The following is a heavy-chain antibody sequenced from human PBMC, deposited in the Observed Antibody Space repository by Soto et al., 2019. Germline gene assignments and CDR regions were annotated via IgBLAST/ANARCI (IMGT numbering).Heavy chain of an antibody. CDR3: ARQYYYGSWSYYNARYGMDV. CDR1: GYSFTSYW. J-gene: IGHJ6*02. CDR2: IDPSDSYT. D-gene: IGHD3-10*01. Sequence: PGESLKISCKGSGYSFTSYWISWVRQMPGKGLEWMGRIDPSDSYTNYSPSFQGHVTISADKSISTAHLQWSSLKASDTAMYYCARQYYYGSWSYYNARYGMDVWGQGTTVTVSS. V-gene: IGHV5-10-1*01.